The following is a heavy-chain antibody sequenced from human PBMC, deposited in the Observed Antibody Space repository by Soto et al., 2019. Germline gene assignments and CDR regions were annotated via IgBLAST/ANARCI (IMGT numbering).Heavy chain of an antibody. V-gene: IGHV1-69*13. J-gene: IGHJ6*02. Sequence: SVKVSCKASGGTFSSYAISWVRQAPGQGLEWMGGIIPIFGTANYAQKFQGRVTITADESTSTAYMELSSLRSEDTAVYYCARVDIRLLSSYYYYGMDVWGQGTTVTVYS. D-gene: IGHD2-2*01. CDR2: IIPIFGTA. CDR3: ARVDIRLLSSYYYYGMDV. CDR1: GGTFSSYA.